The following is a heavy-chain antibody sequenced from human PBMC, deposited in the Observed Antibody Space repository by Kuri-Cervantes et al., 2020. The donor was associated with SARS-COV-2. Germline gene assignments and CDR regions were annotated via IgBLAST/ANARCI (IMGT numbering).Heavy chain of an antibody. CDR2: VRGKANNYAI. CDR3: TTLIDY. J-gene: IGHJ4*02. CDR1: GFTFSSYA. V-gene: IGHV3-73*01. Sequence: GESLKISCAASGFTFSSYAIHWVRQASGKGLEWVGRVRGKANNYAIAYAASVKGRFTISRDDSKNMAYLQMNSLKTEDTAVYYCTTLIDYWGQGALVTVSS.